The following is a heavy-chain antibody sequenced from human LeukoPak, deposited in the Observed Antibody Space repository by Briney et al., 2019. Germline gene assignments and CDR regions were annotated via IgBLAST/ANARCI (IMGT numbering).Heavy chain of an antibody. J-gene: IGHJ4*02. Sequence: PGGSLRLSCAASGFTFRSYAMSWVRQAPGKGLEWVSVISASGGRTAYTDSVKGRFTVSRDDAKNSLYLEMNSLRAEDTAVYYCARGIAAAGTGFDYWGQGTLVTVSS. D-gene: IGHD6-13*01. CDR2: ISASGGRT. CDR3: ARGIAAAGTGFDY. CDR1: GFTFRSYA. V-gene: IGHV3-23*01.